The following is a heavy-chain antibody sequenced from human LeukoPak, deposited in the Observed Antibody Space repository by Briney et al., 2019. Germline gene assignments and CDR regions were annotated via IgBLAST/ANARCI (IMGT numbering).Heavy chain of an antibody. CDR3: ARHVEMATTRCAFDI. V-gene: IGHV5-51*01. Sequence: GESLKISCKGSGYSFTSYWIVWVRQMPGKGLEWMGIIYPGDSDTRYSPSFQGQVTISADKSISTAYLQWSSLKASDTAMYYCARHVEMATTRCAFDIWGQGTMVTVSS. D-gene: IGHD5-24*01. CDR1: GYSFTSYW. J-gene: IGHJ3*02. CDR2: IYPGDSDT.